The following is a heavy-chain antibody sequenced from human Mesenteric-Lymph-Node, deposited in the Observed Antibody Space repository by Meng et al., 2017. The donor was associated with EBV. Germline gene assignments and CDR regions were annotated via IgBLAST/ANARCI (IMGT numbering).Heavy chain of an antibody. V-gene: IGHV4-39*07. CDR1: GGSINSNAYH. CDR3: AKDLFYYDSGGYYVDH. J-gene: IGHJ4*02. D-gene: IGHD3-22*01. CDR2: VYFTGTT. Sequence: LQESGPGPVKPSETLSLTCSVSGGSINSNAYHWGWIRQPPGKGLEWIGSVYFTGTTYHNPSLKSRVTMSVDTSNNHFSLKLNSVTAADTAVYYCAKDLFYYDSGGYYVDHWGQGSLVTVSS.